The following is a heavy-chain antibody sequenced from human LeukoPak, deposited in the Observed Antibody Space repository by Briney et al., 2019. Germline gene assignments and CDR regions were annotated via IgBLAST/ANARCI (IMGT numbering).Heavy chain of an antibody. CDR2: ISAYNGNT. D-gene: IGHD3-9*01. J-gene: IGHJ4*02. CDR3: ARGDYDILTGYYHYFDY. CDR1: GYTFTSYG. Sequence: ASVKVSCKASGYTFTSYGISWARQAPGQGLEWMGWISAYNGNTNYAQKLQGRVTMTTDTSTSTAYMELRSLRSDDTAVYYCARGDYDILTGYYHYFDYWGQGTLVTVSS. V-gene: IGHV1-18*01.